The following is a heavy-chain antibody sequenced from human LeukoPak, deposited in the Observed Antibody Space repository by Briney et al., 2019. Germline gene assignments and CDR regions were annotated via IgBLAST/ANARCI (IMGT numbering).Heavy chain of an antibody. Sequence: GGSLRLSCAASGFTVSSNYMSWVRQAPGKGLEGVSVIYSGGSTYYADSVKGRFTISRDNSKNTLYLQMSSLRPEDTAVYYCAKGTGYSSSWTSYTADYWGQGTLVTVSS. CDR3: AKGTGYSSSWTSYTADY. CDR1: GFTVSSNY. CDR2: IYSGGST. J-gene: IGHJ4*02. D-gene: IGHD6-13*01. V-gene: IGHV3-53*05.